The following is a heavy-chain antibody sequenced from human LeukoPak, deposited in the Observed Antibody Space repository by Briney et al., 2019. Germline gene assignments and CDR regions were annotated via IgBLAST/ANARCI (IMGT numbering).Heavy chain of an antibody. V-gene: IGHV1-2*02. CDR3: ARDLRFVVVVAATSAFDI. CDR1: GYTFTGYY. CDR2: INPNSGGT. Sequence: GSVKVSCKASGYTFTGYYMHWVRQAPGQGLGWMGWINPNSGGTNYAQKFQGRVTMTRDTSISTAYMELSRLRSDDTAVYYCARDLRFVVVVAATSAFDIWGQGTMVTVSS. J-gene: IGHJ3*02. D-gene: IGHD2-15*01.